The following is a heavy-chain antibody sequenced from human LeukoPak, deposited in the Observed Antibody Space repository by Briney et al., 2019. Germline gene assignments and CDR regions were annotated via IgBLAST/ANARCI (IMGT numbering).Heavy chain of an antibody. J-gene: IGHJ5*02. V-gene: IGHV1-46*01. D-gene: IGHD5-24*01. CDR3: ARETKDGYNFGNWFDP. CDR1: GYTFTSYY. CDR2: INPSGGST. Sequence: ASVKVSCKASGYTFTSYYMHWVRQAPGQGLEWMGIINPSGGSTSYAQKFQGRVTMTRDTSTSTVYMELSSLRSEDTAVYYCARETKDGYNFGNWFDPWGQGTLVTVSS.